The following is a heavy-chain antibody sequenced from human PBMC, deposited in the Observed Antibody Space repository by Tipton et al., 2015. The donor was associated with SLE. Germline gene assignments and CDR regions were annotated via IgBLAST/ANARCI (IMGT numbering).Heavy chain of an antibody. CDR3: VKDSLVVPARGRSAFDI. CDR2: ISSNGGST. D-gene: IGHD2-2*01. J-gene: IGHJ3*02. V-gene: IGHV3-64D*06. CDR1: GFTFSSYA. Sequence: SLRLSCSASGFTFSSYAMHWVRQAPGKGLEYVSAISSNGGSTYYADSVKGRFTISRDNSKNTLHLQMSSLRAEDTAVYYCVKDSLVVPARGRSAFDIWGQGTLVAAST.